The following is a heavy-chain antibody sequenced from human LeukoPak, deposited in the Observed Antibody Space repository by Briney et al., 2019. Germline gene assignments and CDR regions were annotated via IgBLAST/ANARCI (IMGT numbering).Heavy chain of an antibody. CDR3: ARDSARLGDYGYYFDY. D-gene: IGHD4-17*01. V-gene: IGHV4-59*01. CDR1: GVSISSYY. Sequence: PSETLSLTCTVSGVSISSYYWSWIRQPPGKGLEWIGYIYDSGSTNYNPSLKSRVTISVDTSKKQFSLKLSSVTAADTAVYYCARDSARLGDYGYYFDYWGQGTLVTVSS. J-gene: IGHJ4*02. CDR2: IYDSGST.